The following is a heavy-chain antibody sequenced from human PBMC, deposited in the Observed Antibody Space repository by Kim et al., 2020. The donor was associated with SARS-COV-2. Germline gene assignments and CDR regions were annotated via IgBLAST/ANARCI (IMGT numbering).Heavy chain of an antibody. J-gene: IGHJ6*02. D-gene: IGHD5-18*01. CDR3: ARSYQTGLLTLPNNYGMDV. V-gene: IGHV3-13*01. CDR2: IGTAGDT. Sequence: GGSLRLSCAASGFTFSSYDMHWVRQATGKGLEWVSAIGTAGDTYYPGSVKGRFTISRENAKNSLYLQMNSLRAGDTAVYYCARSYQTGLLTLPNNYGMDVWGQGTTVTVSS. CDR1: GFTFSSYD.